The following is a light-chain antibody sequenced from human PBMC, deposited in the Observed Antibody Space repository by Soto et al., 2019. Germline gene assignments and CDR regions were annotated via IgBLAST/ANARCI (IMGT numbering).Light chain of an antibody. J-gene: IGKJ1*01. CDR3: QQYDNWPWT. V-gene: IGKV3-15*01. CDR2: GAS. Sequence: EAVMTQSPVTLSVSPGERATLSCRASQSVRSHLAWYQQRPGQPPRLLIYGASSRATGVPARFSGSESGTEFTLTITSLQSEDFAIYYCQQYDNWPWTFGQGTNVEIK. CDR1: QSVRSH.